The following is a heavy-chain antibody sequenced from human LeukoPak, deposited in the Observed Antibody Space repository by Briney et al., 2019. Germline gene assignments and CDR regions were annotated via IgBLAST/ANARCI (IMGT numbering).Heavy chain of an antibody. D-gene: IGHD1-1*01. CDR3: ARDHNYAFDN. J-gene: IGHJ4*02. V-gene: IGHV3-48*01. CDR1: GFPFIEYS. CDR2: IGIDSGNT. Sequence: PGGSLILSCAASGFPFIEYSMNWVRQVPGKGLEWIAYIGIDSGNTKYADSVRGRFTISADKAKNSLYLQMNSLRVEDTAVYYCARDHNYAFDNWGQGTLVSVAS.